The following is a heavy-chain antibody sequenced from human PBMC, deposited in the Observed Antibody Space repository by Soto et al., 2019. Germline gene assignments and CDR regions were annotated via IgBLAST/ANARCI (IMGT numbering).Heavy chain of an antibody. V-gene: IGHV3-23*01. CDR2: ITGSGGKT. Sequence: VQLLESGGGLIQPGGSLRLSCAASGFTFSDYAMTWVRQAPGKGLEWVSVITGSGGKTFYADYVKGRFSISRDNSKNTVYLEINSLRAEDTAVYYCAKGILSDYYGSGTYDYWGQGTLVTVSS. J-gene: IGHJ4*02. CDR1: GFTFSDYA. D-gene: IGHD3-10*01. CDR3: AKGILSDYYGSGTYDY.